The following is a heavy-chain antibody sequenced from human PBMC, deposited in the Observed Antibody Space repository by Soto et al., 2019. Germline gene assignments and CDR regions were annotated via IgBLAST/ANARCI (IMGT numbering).Heavy chain of an antibody. CDR3: ARVNGRGGSSLYYFDY. CDR1: GGTFSSYA. D-gene: IGHD6-6*01. J-gene: IGHJ4*02. CDR2: IIPVFGTA. Sequence: QVQLVQSGAEVKKPGSSVKVSCKASGGTFSSYAISWVRQAPGQGLEWMGGIIPVFGTANYARKFQGRVTITADESPSTAYMELGSLRSEDTAGYYCARVNGRGGSSLYYFDYWGQGTLVTVSS. V-gene: IGHV1-69*01.